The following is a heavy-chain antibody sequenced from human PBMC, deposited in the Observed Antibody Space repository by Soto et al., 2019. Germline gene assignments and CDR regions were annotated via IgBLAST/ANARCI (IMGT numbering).Heavy chain of an antibody. CDR2: IHYSGST. CDR3: ARGEVLPAASLDY. CDR1: GGSISSGGYY. Sequence: KTSETLSLTCTVSGGSISSGGYYWSWIRQRPGKGLEWIGDIHYSGSTFYNPSLKSRVTISVDTSENQFSLKLSSMTAADTAVYYCARGEVLPAASLDYWGQGTLVTVS. D-gene: IGHD2-2*01. J-gene: IGHJ4*02. V-gene: IGHV4-31*03.